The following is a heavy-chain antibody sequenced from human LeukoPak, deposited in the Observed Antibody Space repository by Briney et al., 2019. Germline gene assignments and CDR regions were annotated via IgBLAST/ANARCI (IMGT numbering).Heavy chain of an antibody. CDR2: VNDRGDT. Sequence: PSETLSLTCGVDGGSFSNYYWSWIRQSPGRGLEWIGEVNDRGDTDYNPSLKSRVTISLDTSKNEFYLRLSSVTAADTSVYYCARGRLTIXGVXSXXXXXFDSXXXGXLVTVS. V-gene: IGHV4-34*01. D-gene: IGHD3-3*01. J-gene: IGHJ5*01. CDR1: GGSFSNYY. CDR3: ARGRLTIXGVXSXXXXXFDS.